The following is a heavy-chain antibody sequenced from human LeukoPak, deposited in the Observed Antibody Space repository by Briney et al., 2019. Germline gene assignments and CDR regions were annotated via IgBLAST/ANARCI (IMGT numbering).Heavy chain of an antibody. V-gene: IGHV3-73*01. CDR3: TRHNPSSSSDY. J-gene: IGHJ4*02. CDR2: IRTKVNSYAT. Sequence: GGSLRLSCAASGFTFSGSAIHWARQASGKGLEWVGRIRTKVNSYATAYTASVQGRFTISRDDSKNTAYLQMNSLKTEDTAVYYCTRHNPSSSSDYWGQGTLVTVAS. D-gene: IGHD6-6*01. CDR1: GFTFSGSA.